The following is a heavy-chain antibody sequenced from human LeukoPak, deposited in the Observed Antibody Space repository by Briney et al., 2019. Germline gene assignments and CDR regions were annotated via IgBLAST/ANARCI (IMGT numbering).Heavy chain of an antibody. CDR1: GFTFSSHV. D-gene: IGHD5/OR15-5a*01. CDR2: IWSDGSNK. CDR3: ARAPVSASYYFDY. V-gene: IGHV3-33*01. Sequence: GGSLRLSCAASGFTFSSHVMHWVRQAPGKGLEWVAVIWSDGSNKYYADSVKGRFTISRDNSKNTLYLQMNTLRAEDTAVYYCARAPVSASYYFDYWGQGTLVTVSS. J-gene: IGHJ4*02.